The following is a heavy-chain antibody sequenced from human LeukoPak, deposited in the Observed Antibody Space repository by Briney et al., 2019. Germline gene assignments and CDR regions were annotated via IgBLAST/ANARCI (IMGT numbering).Heavy chain of an antibody. J-gene: IGHJ4*02. CDR1: GFTFSDYY. CDR2: ISSSGSTI. Sequence: PGGSLRLSCAASGFTFSDYYMSWIRQAPGKGLEWVSYISSSGSTIYYADSVKGRFTISRDNAKNSLYLQMNSLRAEDTAVYYCARETYYYDSSGYYYSRGKDYWGQGTLVTVSS. V-gene: IGHV3-11*04. D-gene: IGHD3-22*01. CDR3: ARETYYYDSSGYYYSRGKDY.